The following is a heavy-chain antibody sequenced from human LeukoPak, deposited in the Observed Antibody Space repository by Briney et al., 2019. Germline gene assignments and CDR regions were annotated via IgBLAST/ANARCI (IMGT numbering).Heavy chain of an antibody. V-gene: IGHV4-59*03. CDR3: AKYLGAVGGSHFDY. J-gene: IGHJ4*02. CDR2: IYYSGGT. Sequence: TSETLSLTCTVSGGSISGYYWSWIRQPPGKGLEWIGYIYYSGGTNYNPSLKSRVTISVDTSTNQFSLKLRSVTAADTAVYYCAKYLGAVGGSHFDYWGQGALVTVSS. CDR1: GGSISGYY. D-gene: IGHD1-26*01.